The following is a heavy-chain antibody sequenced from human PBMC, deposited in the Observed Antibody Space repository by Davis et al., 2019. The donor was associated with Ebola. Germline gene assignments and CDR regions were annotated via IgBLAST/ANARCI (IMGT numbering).Heavy chain of an antibody. CDR3: ARVPDEMAGRDY. CDR2: ISSSSSYI. D-gene: IGHD5-24*01. CDR1: GFTFSSYS. Sequence: PGGSLRLSCAASGFTFSSYSMNWVRQAPGKGLEWVSSISSSSSYIYYADSVKGRFTISRDNAKNSLYLQMNSLRAEDTAVYYCARVPDEMAGRDYWGQGTLVTVSS. V-gene: IGHV3-21*01. J-gene: IGHJ4*02.